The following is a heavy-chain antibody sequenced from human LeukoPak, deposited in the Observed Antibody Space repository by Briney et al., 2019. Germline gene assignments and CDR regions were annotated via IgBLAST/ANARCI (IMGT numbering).Heavy chain of an antibody. J-gene: IGHJ4*02. D-gene: IGHD3-10*01. CDR2: ISGSGGST. V-gene: IGHV3-23*01. CDR1: GFTFSSYA. CDR3: XRRYLYSGSGSGGFDY. Sequence: GGSLRLSCAASGFTFSSYAMSWVRQAPGKGLEWVSAISGSGGSTYYADSVKGRFTISRDNSKNRLYLQMNSLRAEDTAVYYCXRRYLYSGSGSGGFDYWGQGTRVIVSS.